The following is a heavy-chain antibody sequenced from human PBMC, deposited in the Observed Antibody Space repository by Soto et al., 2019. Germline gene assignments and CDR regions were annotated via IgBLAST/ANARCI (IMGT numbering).Heavy chain of an antibody. D-gene: IGHD1-26*01. V-gene: IGHV4-4*07. CDR1: GASISGYF. CDR3: ARHPIVGATTRTAFDT. Sequence: QVQLQESGPGLVKPSETLSLTCTVSGASISGYFWSWIRQPAAKRLEWIGRVYSSGSTNYNPSLKSRVTMSVDTSKNQFSLRLRSVTAADTALYYCARHPIVGATTRTAFDTWGQGTMVTVSS. J-gene: IGHJ3*02. CDR2: VYSSGST.